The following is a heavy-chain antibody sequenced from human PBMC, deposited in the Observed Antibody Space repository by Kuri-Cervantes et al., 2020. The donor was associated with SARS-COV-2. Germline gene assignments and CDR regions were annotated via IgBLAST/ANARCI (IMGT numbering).Heavy chain of an antibody. Sequence: SETLSLTCTVSGYSISSGDYYWSWIRQPPGKGLEWVGYIYYSGSTYYNPSLKSRVTISVDTSKNQFSLKLSSVTAADTAVYYCARLKRGSNWFDPWGQGTLVTVSS. J-gene: IGHJ5*02. CDR2: IYYSGST. V-gene: IGHV4-30-4*08. D-gene: IGHD2-15*01. CDR1: GYSISSGDYY. CDR3: ARLKRGSNWFDP.